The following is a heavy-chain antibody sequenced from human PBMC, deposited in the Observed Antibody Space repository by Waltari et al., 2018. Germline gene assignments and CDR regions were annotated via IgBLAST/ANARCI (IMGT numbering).Heavy chain of an antibody. CDR2: IYYSGST. CDR1: GGSISSHY. CDR3: ARVVVVDEGGFDY. Sequence: QVQLQESGPGLVKPSETLSLTCTVPGGSISSHYWSWIRQPPGKGLEWIGYIYYSGSTNYNPSLKSRVTISVDTSKNQFSLKLSSVTAADTAVYYCARVVVVDEGGFDYWGQGTLVTVSS. J-gene: IGHJ4*02. V-gene: IGHV4-59*11. D-gene: IGHD3-22*01.